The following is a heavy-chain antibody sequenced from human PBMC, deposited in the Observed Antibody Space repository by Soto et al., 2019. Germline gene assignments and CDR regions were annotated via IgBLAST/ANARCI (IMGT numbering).Heavy chain of an antibody. D-gene: IGHD3-10*01. V-gene: IGHV3-48*03. CDR3: AREGSVSSSDYYAYYYGMDV. Sequence: GGSLRLSCAASGFTFSNYDINWVRQAPGKGPEWISHISSSGGIIYYADSVKGRFTISRDNAKNSLYLQMNSLRGEDTAVHYCAREGSVSSSDYYAYYYGMDVWGQGTTGTVSS. CDR2: ISSSGGII. CDR1: GFTFSNYD. J-gene: IGHJ6*02.